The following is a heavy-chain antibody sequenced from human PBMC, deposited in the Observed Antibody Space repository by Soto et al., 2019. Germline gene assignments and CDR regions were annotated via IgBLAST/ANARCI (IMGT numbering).Heavy chain of an antibody. Sequence: GSLRLSCVASGFTFSKYNMHWVRQAPGKGLEWVAVIWFDGSNQYYAGPVQGRFTISRDNSRNTLYLQMNGLRAEDTAVYHCARDLYATYPSDAFNVWGQGTSVTVSS. D-gene: IGHD2-2*01. CDR2: IWFDGSNQ. J-gene: IGHJ3*01. CDR3: ARDLYATYPSDAFNV. CDR1: GFTFSKYN. V-gene: IGHV3-33*01.